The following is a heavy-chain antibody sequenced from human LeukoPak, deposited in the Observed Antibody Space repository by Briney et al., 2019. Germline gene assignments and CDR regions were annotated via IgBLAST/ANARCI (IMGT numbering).Heavy chain of an antibody. V-gene: IGHV1-18*01. CDR2: ISGYNGNT. CDR3: ARGPLNRGSVGGATHNWFDP. J-gene: IGHJ5*02. CDR1: GYTFSIYG. D-gene: IGHD1-26*01. Sequence: ASVKVSCKASGYTFSIYGISWVPQAPGQGLEWVGWISGYNGNTHYAQKLQGRVTMTTDTSTSTAYMELRSLRSDDTAVYYCARGPLNRGSVGGATHNWFDPWGQGTLVTVSS.